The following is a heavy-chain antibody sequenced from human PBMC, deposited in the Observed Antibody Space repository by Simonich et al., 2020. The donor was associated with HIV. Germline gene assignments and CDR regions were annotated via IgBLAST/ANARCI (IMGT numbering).Heavy chain of an antibody. Sequence: QVQLVQSGAEVKKPGASVKVPCKASGYTFTDENIHWGHQAPGQGLEWRGRVNTNRGGTDYHQKFQGRVTMTRDKSTTTADMELGRLRSDDTAFYYCATHGPGSYSSALDIWGQGTMVTVSS. CDR1: GYTFTDEN. D-gene: IGHD1-26*01. V-gene: IGHV1-2*06. J-gene: IGHJ3*02. CDR3: ATHGPGSYSSALDI. CDR2: VNTNRGGT.